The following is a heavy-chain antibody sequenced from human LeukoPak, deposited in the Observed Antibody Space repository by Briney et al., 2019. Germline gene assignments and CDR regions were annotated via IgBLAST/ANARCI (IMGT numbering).Heavy chain of an antibody. D-gene: IGHD1-1*01. CDR1: GFTFSESW. J-gene: IGHJ6*02. CDR3: ATYINWVAGDV. Sequence: GGSLRLSCAASGFTFSESWMTWVRQVPGLGLEWVAHINHEGGGIQYVDSVKGRFTISRDNAKGSVYLQMNSLRAEDTAIHHCATYINWVAGDVWGQGTTVIVSS. V-gene: IGHV3-7*01. CDR2: INHEGGGI.